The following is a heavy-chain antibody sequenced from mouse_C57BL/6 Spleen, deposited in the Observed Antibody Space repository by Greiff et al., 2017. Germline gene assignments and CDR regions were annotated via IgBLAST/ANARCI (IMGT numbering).Heavy chain of an antibody. V-gene: IGHV1-26*01. CDR1: GYTFTDYY. Sequence: EVKLQQSGPELVKPGASVKISCKASGYTFTDYYMNWVKQSHGKSLEWIGDINPNNGGTSYNQKFKGKATLTVDKSSSTAYMELRSLTSEDSAVYYCARSSTVVPFAYWGQGTLVTVSA. CDR2: INPNNGGT. D-gene: IGHD1-1*01. J-gene: IGHJ3*01. CDR3: ARSSTVVPFAY.